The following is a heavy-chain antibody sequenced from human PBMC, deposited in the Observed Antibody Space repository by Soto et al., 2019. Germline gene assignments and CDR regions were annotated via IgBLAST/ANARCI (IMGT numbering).Heavy chain of an antibody. CDR3: ASDKITALFYS. J-gene: IGHJ4*02. V-gene: IGHV4-34*01. D-gene: IGHD3-10*01. CDR1: GGAFSGYY. CDR2: INHSAST. Sequence: SETLSLTCAVYGGAFSGYYWSWIRQPPAKGLHWIAAINHSASTNYIPSLKRRVTISVDTSKTPFSLKLTSVTAADTAVYYFASDKITALFYSCGLGTLVPVSS.